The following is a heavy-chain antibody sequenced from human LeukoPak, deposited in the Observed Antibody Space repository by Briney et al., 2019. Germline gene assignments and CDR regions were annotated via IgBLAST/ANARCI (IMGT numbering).Heavy chain of an antibody. D-gene: IGHD3-10*01. CDR3: AKLTYGSGTYGAFDY. Sequence: GGSLRLSCAASGFTFCSYGMSCVRDGPGRGLGWGSGIRGSGDITFYADSVKGRFTISRDNSKNTLYLQMNSLRAEDTAVYYCAKLTYGSGTYGAFDYWGQGTLVTVST. CDR1: GFTFCSYG. CDR2: IRGSGDIT. J-gene: IGHJ4*02. V-gene: IGHV3-23*01.